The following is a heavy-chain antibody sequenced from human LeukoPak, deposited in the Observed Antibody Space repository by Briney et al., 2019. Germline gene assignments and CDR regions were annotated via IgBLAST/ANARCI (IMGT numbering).Heavy chain of an antibody. CDR2: ISSSGSTI. D-gene: IGHD3-10*01. CDR3: ARPYGSGSYDY. J-gene: IGHJ4*02. V-gene: IGHV3-11*04. Sequence: GGSLRLSCAASGFTVSSNYMSWVRQAPGKGLEWVSYISSSGSTIYYADSVKGRFTISRDNAKNSLYLQMNSLRAEDTAVYYCARPYGSGSYDYWGQGTLVTVSS. CDR1: GFTVSSNY.